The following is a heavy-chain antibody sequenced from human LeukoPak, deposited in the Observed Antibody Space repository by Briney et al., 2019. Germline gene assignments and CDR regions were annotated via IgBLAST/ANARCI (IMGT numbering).Heavy chain of an antibody. Sequence: GGSLRLSCAGSGFSFSSYAMHWVRQAPGKGLEYVSAISNNGDNTYYANSVKGRFTNSRDNSKNTLYLQMGSLRAEDMAMYYCARGGARFLEWLLYVYWGQGTLVTVSS. CDR1: GFSFSSYA. J-gene: IGHJ4*02. CDR2: ISNNGDNT. D-gene: IGHD3-3*01. V-gene: IGHV3-64*01. CDR3: ARGGARFLEWLLYVY.